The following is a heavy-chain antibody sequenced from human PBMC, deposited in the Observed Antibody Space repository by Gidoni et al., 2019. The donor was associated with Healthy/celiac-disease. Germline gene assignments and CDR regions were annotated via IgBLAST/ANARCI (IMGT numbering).Heavy chain of an antibody. J-gene: IGHJ6*02. CDR1: GGPISSYY. Sequence: QVQLQESGPGLVKPSETLSLTCTVSGGPISSYYWSWIRQPPAKGLEWIGYIYYSGSTNYNPSLKSRVTISVDTSKNQFSLKLSSVTAADTAVYYCARFRVDYYYYYGMDVWGQGTTVTVSS. V-gene: IGHV4-59*08. CDR2: IYYSGST. D-gene: IGHD2-15*01. CDR3: ARFRVDYYYYYGMDV.